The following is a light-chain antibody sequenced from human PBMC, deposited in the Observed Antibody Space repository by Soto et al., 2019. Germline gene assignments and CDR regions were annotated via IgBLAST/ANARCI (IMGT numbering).Light chain of an antibody. CDR3: CSYAGSSTYV. CDR2: EGS. V-gene: IGLV2-23*01. J-gene: IGLJ1*01. Sequence: QSVLTQPASVPGSPGQSITISCTGTSSDVGSYNLVSWYQQHPGKAPKLMIYEGSKRRSGVSNRFSGSKSGNTASLTISGLQAEDEADYYCCSYAGSSTYVFGTGTKLTVL. CDR1: SSDVGSYNL.